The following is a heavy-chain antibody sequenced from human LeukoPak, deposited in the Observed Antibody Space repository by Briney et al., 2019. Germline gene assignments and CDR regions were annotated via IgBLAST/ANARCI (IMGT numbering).Heavy chain of an antibody. J-gene: IGHJ6*02. D-gene: IGHD1/OR15-1a*01. CDR1: GASVNSGNYY. V-gene: IGHV4-61*02. CDR2: IYTSGST. Sequence: PSETLSLTCTVSGASVNSGNYYWTWIRQPAGKRLEWIGRIYTSGSTNYNPSFTSRVTMSVDRSRNQFSLKLTSVTAADTAVYYCARQKWEQQGRDYYFNGLDVWGPGTTVIVSS. CDR3: ARQKWEQQGRDYYFNGLDV.